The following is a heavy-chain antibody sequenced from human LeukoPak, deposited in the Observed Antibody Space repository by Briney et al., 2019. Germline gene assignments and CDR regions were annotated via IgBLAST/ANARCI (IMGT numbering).Heavy chain of an antibody. CDR2: ISSSSSYI. Sequence: TGGSLRLSCAPSGFTLSSYSMNWVRQAPGKGLEWVSTISSSSSYIYHADSVKGRFTMPRDNAKNSLYLQMNSLRAEDTAVYYCARDGGRMDVWGQGTTVTVSS. D-gene: IGHD6-25*01. CDR3: ARDGGRMDV. J-gene: IGHJ6*02. V-gene: IGHV3-21*01. CDR1: GFTLSSYS.